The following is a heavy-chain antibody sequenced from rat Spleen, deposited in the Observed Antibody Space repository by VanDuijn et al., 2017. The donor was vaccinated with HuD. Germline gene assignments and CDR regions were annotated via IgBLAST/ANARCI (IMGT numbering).Heavy chain of an antibody. CDR2: ISYDGSST. CDR1: GFTFSDFF. CDR3: AGAGYLRDWYFDF. Sequence: EVQLVESGGGLVQPGGSLKLSCTASGFTFSDFFMAWVRQAPTKGQEWVATISYDGSSTYYRDSVKGRFTISRDNTERALSLQMDNLRFEDSATYHCAGAGYLRDWYFDFWGPGTMVAVSS. D-gene: IGHD2-2*01. V-gene: IGHV5-29*01. J-gene: IGHJ1*01.